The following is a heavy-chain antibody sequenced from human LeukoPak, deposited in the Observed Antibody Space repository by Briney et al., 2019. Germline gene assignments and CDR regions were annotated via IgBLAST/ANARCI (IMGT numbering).Heavy chain of an antibody. Sequence: GGSLRLSCAASGFTVSSNYMSWVRQAPGKGLEWVSVIYSGGSTYYADSVKGRFTISRDNSKNTLYLQMNSLRAEDTAVYYCARGLTYVILTGYYPHWGQGTLVTVSS. D-gene: IGHD3-9*01. CDR3: ARGLTYVILTGYYPH. CDR1: GFTVSSNY. V-gene: IGHV3-53*01. CDR2: IYSGGST. J-gene: IGHJ4*02.